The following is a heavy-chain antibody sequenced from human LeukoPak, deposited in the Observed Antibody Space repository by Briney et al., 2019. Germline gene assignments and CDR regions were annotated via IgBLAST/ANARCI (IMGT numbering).Heavy chain of an antibody. CDR3: TRELSGSQDS. CDR2: IYYSGST. Sequence: PSETLSLTCTVSGGSISSGPYYWSWIRQPPGKGLEWIGSIYYSGSTYNNPSLKSRVTISIDTSKNQFSLNLSSVTAADTAVYYCTRELSGSQDSWGQGTLVTVSS. CDR1: GGSISSGPYY. J-gene: IGHJ4*02. V-gene: IGHV4-39*07. D-gene: IGHD3-22*01.